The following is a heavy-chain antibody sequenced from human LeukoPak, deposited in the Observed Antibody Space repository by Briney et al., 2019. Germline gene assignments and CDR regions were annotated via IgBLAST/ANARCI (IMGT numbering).Heavy chain of an antibody. CDR2: IFTSEST. CDR1: GVSISSYF. J-gene: IGHJ4*02. Sequence: SETLSLTCTVSGVSISSYFWSWIRQPAGKGLEWIGRIFTSESTNYNPSLKSRVTMSVDTSKNQFSLKLRSVTAAETAVYYCARDSYYYDSSGYYRFDYWGQGTLVTVSS. V-gene: IGHV4-4*07. D-gene: IGHD3-22*01. CDR3: ARDSYYYDSSGYYRFDY.